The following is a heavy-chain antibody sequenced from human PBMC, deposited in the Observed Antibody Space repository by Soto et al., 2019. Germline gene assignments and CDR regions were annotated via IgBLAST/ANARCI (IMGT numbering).Heavy chain of an antibody. V-gene: IGHV3-30-3*01. J-gene: IGHJ4*02. CDR1: GFTFSSYA. CDR3: ATTINWNYLVY. CDR2: ISYDGSNK. D-gene: IGHD1-20*01. Sequence: QVQLVESGGGVVQPGRSLRLSCAASGFTFSSYAMHWVRQAPGKGLEWVAVISYDGSNKYYADSVKGRFTISRDNSKNTLYLQMNSLRGEDTAVYYCATTINWNYLVYWGQGTLVTVSS.